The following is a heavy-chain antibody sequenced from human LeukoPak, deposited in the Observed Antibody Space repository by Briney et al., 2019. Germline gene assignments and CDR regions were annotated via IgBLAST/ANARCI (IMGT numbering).Heavy chain of an antibody. Sequence: ASVKVSCKASGYTFTGYYMHWVRQAPGQGLEWMGWINPNSGGTNYAQKFQGRVTMTRDTSISTAYMELSRLRSDDTAVCYCARTEVSGSYLAGGSDYWGQGTLVTVSS. J-gene: IGHJ4*02. CDR1: GYTFTGYY. V-gene: IGHV1-2*02. CDR3: ARTEVSGSYLAGGSDY. CDR2: INPNSGGT. D-gene: IGHD1-26*01.